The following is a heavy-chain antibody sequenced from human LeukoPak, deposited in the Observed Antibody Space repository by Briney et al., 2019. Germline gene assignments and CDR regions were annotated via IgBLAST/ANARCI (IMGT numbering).Heavy chain of an antibody. CDR2: IHHSGGT. CDR3: ARGVGLLAAAGDDY. J-gene: IGHJ4*02. CDR1: GGSISNGAYY. V-gene: IGHV4-31*03. D-gene: IGHD6-13*01. Sequence: SETLSLTCTVSGGSISNGAYYWSWIRQNPGKGLEWIGYIHHSGGTQYNPSLKSRILISIDTSKNQFSLKLSSVTAADTAVYYCARGVGLLAAAGDDYWGQGTLVTASS.